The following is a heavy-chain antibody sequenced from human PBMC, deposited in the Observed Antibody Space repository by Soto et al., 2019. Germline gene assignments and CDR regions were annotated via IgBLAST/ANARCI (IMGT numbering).Heavy chain of an antibody. D-gene: IGHD6-6*01. J-gene: IGHJ4*02. Sequence: GGSLRLSCTASGLPHSSFAMMWVRQAPGKGLEWVSAISAGGSNTNYADSVKGRFTISSDNSKNTLYLQMNGLRADDTAVYYCAKEYSTSFDYWGQGTPVTVS. CDR1: GLPHSSFA. CDR2: ISAGGSNT. V-gene: IGHV3-23*01. CDR3: AKEYSTSFDY.